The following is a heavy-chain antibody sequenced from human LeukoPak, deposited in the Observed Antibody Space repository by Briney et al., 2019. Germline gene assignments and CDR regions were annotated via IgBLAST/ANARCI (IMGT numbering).Heavy chain of an antibody. Sequence: PSETLSLTCTVSAGSISSYYWSWIRQPAGKGLEWIGRIYTSGSTNYNPSLKSRVTMSVDTSKNQFSLKLSSATAADTAVYYCARATYGSGSYYNAPFDYWGQGTLVTVSS. CDR3: ARATYGSGSYYNAPFDY. D-gene: IGHD3-10*01. J-gene: IGHJ4*02. V-gene: IGHV4-4*07. CDR2: IYTSGST. CDR1: AGSISSYY.